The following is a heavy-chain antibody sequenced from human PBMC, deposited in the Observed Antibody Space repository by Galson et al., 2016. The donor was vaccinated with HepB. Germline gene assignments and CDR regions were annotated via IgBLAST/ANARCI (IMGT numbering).Heavy chain of an antibody. D-gene: IGHD3-3*02. J-gene: IGHJ6*02. V-gene: IGHV1-18*01. CDR1: GYTFASYG. CDR3: ARERSAFYYYYYGMDV. CDR2: ISGYNGNT. Sequence: KVSCKASGYTFASYGISWVRQAPGQGLEWMGWISGYNGNTEYAKKFQGRVTMTTDTSTSTVYMELRSLRSDDTAVYYCARERSAFYYYYYGMDVWGQGTTVTVSS.